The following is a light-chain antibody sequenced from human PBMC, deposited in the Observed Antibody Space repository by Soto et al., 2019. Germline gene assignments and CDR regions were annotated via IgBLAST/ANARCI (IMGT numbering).Light chain of an antibody. CDR1: TSNIGSNY. J-gene: IGLJ3*02. V-gene: IGLV1-51*01. CDR2: DNT. Sequence: QSVLTQPPSVSAAPGQKVTISCSGSTSNIGSNYVSWYQHLPGTAPELLIYDNTKRPSGIPDRFSGSKSDTSATLGITGLQTGDEADYYCGAWDSSLSAGVFGGGTKVTVL. CDR3: GAWDSSLSAGV.